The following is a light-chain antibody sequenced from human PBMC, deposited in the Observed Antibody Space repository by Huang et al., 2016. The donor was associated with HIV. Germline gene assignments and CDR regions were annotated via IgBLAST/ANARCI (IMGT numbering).Light chain of an antibody. V-gene: IGKV3-15*01. J-gene: IGKJ1*01. CDR1: QSVNIK. CDR2: DAS. Sequence: EVVMTQSPVTLSVSPGERATLSCRASQSVNIKLAWFQQKPGQAPRLLIHDASIRATGIPDRFSGSGSGTEFTLTISSLQSEDFAVYYCQQYNNWPPWTFGQGTKVEIK. CDR3: QQYNNWPPWT.